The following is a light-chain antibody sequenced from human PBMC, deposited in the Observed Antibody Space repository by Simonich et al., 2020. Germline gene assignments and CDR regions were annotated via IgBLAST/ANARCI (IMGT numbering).Light chain of an antibody. CDR1: QSISSY. J-gene: IGKJ2*01. V-gene: IGKV1-39*01. CDR2: AAS. Sequence: DIQMTQSPSSLSASVGDRVTITCRASQSISSYLNWYQQKPGKAPKLLIYAASSLQSGVPSRFSGSGSVTDFTLTISSLQPEDIATYYCQQYDNLPYTFGQGTKLEIK. CDR3: QQYDNLPYT.